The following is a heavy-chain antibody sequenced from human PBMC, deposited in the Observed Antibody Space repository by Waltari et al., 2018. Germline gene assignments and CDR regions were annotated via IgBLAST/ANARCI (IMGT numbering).Heavy chain of an antibody. J-gene: IGHJ6*02. CDR3: ASSIAAAVEYYYGMDV. V-gene: IGHV4-61*02. CDR2: IYTSGST. Sequence: QVQLQESGPGLVKPSQTLSLTCTVSGGSISSGSYYWSWIRQPAGKGLEWIGRIYTSGSTNYNPSLKSRVTISVDTSKNQCSLKLSSVTAADTAVYYCASSIAAAVEYYYGMDVWGQGTTVTVSS. CDR1: GGSISSGSYY. D-gene: IGHD6-13*01.